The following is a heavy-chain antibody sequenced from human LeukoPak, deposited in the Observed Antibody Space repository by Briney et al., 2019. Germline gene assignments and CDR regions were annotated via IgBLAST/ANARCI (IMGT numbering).Heavy chain of an antibody. CDR1: GYTFTRYY. CDR3: ARGPSITMVRGGQWYYYMDV. J-gene: IGHJ6*03. Sequence: GASVKVSCKASGYTFTRYYMHWVRQAPGQGLEWMGLINPSGGRTNYAQKFQGRVTMTRDTSTNTVYMELSSLRSEDTAVYYCARGPSITMVRGGQWYYYMDVWGKGTTVTISS. CDR2: INPSGGRT. D-gene: IGHD3-10*01. V-gene: IGHV1-46*01.